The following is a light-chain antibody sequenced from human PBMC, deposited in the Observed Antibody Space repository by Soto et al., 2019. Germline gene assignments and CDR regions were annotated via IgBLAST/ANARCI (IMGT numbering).Light chain of an antibody. J-gene: IGKJ3*01. CDR1: QDISNY. Sequence: DIPMTQSPSSLSASVGDRVTMTCRASQDISNYVAWYQQKPGEVPKLLIYAASTLQSGVPARFSGGGFGTDFTLTISSLRPEDVATYYCQRYHSALLTFGPGTKV. CDR3: QRYHSALLT. V-gene: IGKV1-27*01. CDR2: AAS.